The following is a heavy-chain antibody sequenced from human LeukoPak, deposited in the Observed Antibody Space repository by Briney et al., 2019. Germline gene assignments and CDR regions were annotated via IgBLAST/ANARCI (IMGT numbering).Heavy chain of an antibody. D-gene: IGHD5-12*01. CDR2: IYHSGST. Sequence: SETLSLTCTVSGYSISSGYYWGWIRQPPGKGLEWIGSIYHSGSTYYNPSLKSRVTISVDTSKNQFSLKLSSVTAADTAVYYCARDGYSGSDALWGQGTLVTVSS. J-gene: IGHJ4*02. CDR1: GYSISSGYY. CDR3: ARDGYSGSDAL. V-gene: IGHV4-38-2*02.